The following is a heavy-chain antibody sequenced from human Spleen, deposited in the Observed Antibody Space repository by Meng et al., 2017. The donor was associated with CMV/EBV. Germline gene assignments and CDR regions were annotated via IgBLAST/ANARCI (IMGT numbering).Heavy chain of an antibody. J-gene: IGHJ4*02. V-gene: IGHV1-18*01. D-gene: IGHD6-19*01. Sequence: YTFNHHGITWVRQAPGQGLEWMGWISCYNGDTHYAQKFQGRVTMTTDTSTNTAYMELRSLESDDTAVYYCARDPTNTSGRRIHFDFWGQGTLVTVSS. CDR2: ISCYNGDT. CDR3: ARDPTNTSGRRIHFDF. CDR1: YTFNHHG.